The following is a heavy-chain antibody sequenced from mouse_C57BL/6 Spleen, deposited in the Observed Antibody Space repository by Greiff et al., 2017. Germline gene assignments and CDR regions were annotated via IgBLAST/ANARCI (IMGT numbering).Heavy chain of an antibody. CDR1: GYTFTSYW. D-gene: IGHD3-2*02. J-gene: IGHJ2*01. CDR3: ARGSSSGYGY. V-gene: IGHV1-69*01. Sequence: QVQLQQPGAELVMPGASVKLSCKASGYTFTSYWMHWVKQRPGQGLEWIGEIDPSGSYTNYNQKFKGKSTLTVDKSSTTAYMQLSRLTSEDSAVYYCARGSSSGYGYWGQGTTLTVSS. CDR2: IDPSGSYT.